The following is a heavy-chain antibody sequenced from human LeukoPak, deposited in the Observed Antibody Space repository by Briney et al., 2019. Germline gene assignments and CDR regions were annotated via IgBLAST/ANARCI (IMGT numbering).Heavy chain of an antibody. D-gene: IGHD3-10*01. CDR1: GGSISSGDYY. V-gene: IGHV4-30-4*01. J-gene: IGHJ4*02. CDR3: ARVPKYYYGSGSYSPVDY. Sequence: SETLSLTCTVSGGSISSGDYYWSWIRQPPGKGLEWIGYIYYSGSTYHNPSLKSRVTISVDTSKNQFSLKLSSVTAADTAVYYCARVPKYYYGSGSYSPVDYWGQGTLVTVSS. CDR2: IYYSGST.